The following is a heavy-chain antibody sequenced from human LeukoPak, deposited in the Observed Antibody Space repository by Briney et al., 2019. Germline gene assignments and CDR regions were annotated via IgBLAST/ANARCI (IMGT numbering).Heavy chain of an antibody. V-gene: IGHV4-59*01. CDR3: ARGTRDAARLWFGEFDYYYYYMDV. Sequence: SETLSLTCTVSGGSISSYYWSWIRQPPGKGLEWIGYIYYSGSTNYKPSLKSRVTISVDTSKNQFSLKLSSVTAADTAVYYCARGTRDAARLWFGEFDYYYYYMDVWGKGTTVTISS. CDR1: GGSISSYY. CDR2: IYYSGST. D-gene: IGHD3-10*01. J-gene: IGHJ6*03.